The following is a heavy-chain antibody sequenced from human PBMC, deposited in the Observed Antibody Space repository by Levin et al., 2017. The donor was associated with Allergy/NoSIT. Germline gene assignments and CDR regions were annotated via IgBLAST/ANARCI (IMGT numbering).Heavy chain of an antibody. J-gene: IGHJ3*02. Sequence: SCAASGFTFSSYAMHWVRQAPGKGLEWVAVISYDGSNKYYADSVKGRFTISRDNSKNTLYLQMNSLRAEDTAVYYCARDPVGYGDYPYAFDIWGQGTMVTVSS. D-gene: IGHD4-17*01. CDR1: GFTFSSYA. V-gene: IGHV3-30*04. CDR3: ARDPVGYGDYPYAFDI. CDR2: ISYDGSNK.